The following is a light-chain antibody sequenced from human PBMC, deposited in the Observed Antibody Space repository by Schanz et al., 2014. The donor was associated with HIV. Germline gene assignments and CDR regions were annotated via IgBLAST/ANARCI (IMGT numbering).Light chain of an antibody. CDR1: SSDIGSNY. CDR3: GTWDSSLSAVV. J-gene: IGLJ2*01. Sequence: QSVLTQPPSVSAAPGQKVTISCSGTSSDIGSNYVSWYQQLPGKAPKLVIYDNNKRPSGIPDRFSGSKSGTSATLGITGLQTGDEAHYYCGTWDSSLSAVVFGGGTKLTVL. V-gene: IGLV1-51*01. CDR2: DNN.